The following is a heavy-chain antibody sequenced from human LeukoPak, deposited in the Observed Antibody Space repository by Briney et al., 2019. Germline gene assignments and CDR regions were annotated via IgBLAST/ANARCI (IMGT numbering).Heavy chain of an antibody. CDR2: ISTSSSYI. D-gene: IGHD6-19*01. CDR1: GFTFSSYT. Sequence: GGSLRLSCAASGFTFSSYTMNWVRQAPGKGLEWVSSISTSSSYIYYADSVKGRFTISRDNAKKSLYLQMNSLRAEDTAVYYCARVISVAGYDYWGQGTLVTVSS. CDR3: ARVISVAGYDY. J-gene: IGHJ4*02. V-gene: IGHV3-21*01.